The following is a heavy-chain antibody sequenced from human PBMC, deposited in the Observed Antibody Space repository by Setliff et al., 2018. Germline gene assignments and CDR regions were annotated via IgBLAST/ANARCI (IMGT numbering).Heavy chain of an antibody. CDR2: IFTTGDT. V-gene: IGHV4-61*02. D-gene: IGHD4-17*01. J-gene: IGHJ3*02. CDR3: ARDFGDYRIGHGFDI. Sequence: SETLSLTCTVSGGSISSGSYYWSWIRQPAGKGLEWIGRIFTTGDTSYNPSLQSRVTISLDKSKSQFSLKLSSVTAADTAVYYCARDFGDYRIGHGFDIWGQGTEVTVSS. CDR1: GGSISSGSYY.